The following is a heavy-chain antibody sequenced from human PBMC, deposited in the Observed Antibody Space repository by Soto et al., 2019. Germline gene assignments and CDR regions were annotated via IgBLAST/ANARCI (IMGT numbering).Heavy chain of an antibody. J-gene: IGHJ5*02. CDR1: GYTFTSYG. CDR3: ARDIAVAGGANWFDT. D-gene: IGHD6-19*01. V-gene: IGHV1-18*04. Sequence: ASVKVSCKASGYTFTSYGISWVRQAPGQGLEWMGWISAYNGNTNYAQKLQGRVTMTTDTSTSTAYMELRSLRSDDTAVYYCARDIAVAGGANWFDTWGQGTLVTVSS. CDR2: ISAYNGNT.